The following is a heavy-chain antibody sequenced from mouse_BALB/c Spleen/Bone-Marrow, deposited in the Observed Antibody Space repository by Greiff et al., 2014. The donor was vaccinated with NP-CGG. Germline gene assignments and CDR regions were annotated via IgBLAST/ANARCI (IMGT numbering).Heavy chain of an antibody. V-gene: IGHV1-80*01. CDR2: IYPGDGDT. CDR3: ARGGRLTGYYFDY. D-gene: IGHD4-1*01. CDR1: GYAFSSYW. Sequence: VQLQQSGAELVRPGSSVKISCKASGYAFSSYWMNWVKQRPGQGLEWIGQIYPGDGDTNYNGNFKDKVTLTTDKSSTTAYMQLSSLTSEDSAVYFCARGGRLTGYYFDYWGQGTTLTVSS. J-gene: IGHJ2*01.